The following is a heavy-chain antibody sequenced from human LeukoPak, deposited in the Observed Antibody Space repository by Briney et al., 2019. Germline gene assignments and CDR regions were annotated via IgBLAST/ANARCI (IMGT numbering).Heavy chain of an antibody. D-gene: IGHD2-2*01. V-gene: IGHV3-23*01. J-gene: IGHJ3*02. CDR2: ISGSGGST. CDR3: AKDKHIVVVPAAADAFDI. CDR1: GFTFSSYA. Sequence: GGSLRLSCAASGFTFSSYAMSWVRQAPGKGLEWVSAISGSGGSTYYADSVKGRFTISRDNSKNTLYLQMNSLRAEDTAVYYCAKDKHIVVVPAAADAFDIWGQGTMVTVSS.